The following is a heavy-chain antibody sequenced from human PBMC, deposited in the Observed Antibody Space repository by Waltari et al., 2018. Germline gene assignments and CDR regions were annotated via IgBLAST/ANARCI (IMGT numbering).Heavy chain of an antibody. V-gene: IGHV1-3*01. Sequence: QVQLVQSGAEVKKPGASVKVSCRASGYTFTSYAMHWVRQAPGQRLEWMGWINAGNGNTKYSQKFQGRVTITRDTSASTAYMELSSLRSEDTAVYYCAREDDSSGYPSFDYWGQGTLVTVSS. CDR2: INAGNGNT. CDR3: AREDDSSGYPSFDY. D-gene: IGHD3-22*01. CDR1: GYTFTSYA. J-gene: IGHJ4*02.